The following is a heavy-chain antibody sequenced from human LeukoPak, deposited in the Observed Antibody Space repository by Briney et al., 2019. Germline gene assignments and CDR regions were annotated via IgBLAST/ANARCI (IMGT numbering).Heavy chain of an antibody. Sequence: GGSLRLSCAASGFTFSSYSMNWVRQAPGKGLEWVSSISSSSSYISYADSVKSRFPISRDNAKNSLYLQMNSLRAEDTAVYYCARSTTATTPYYFDYWGQGTLVTVSS. CDR1: GFTFSSYS. D-gene: IGHD4-17*01. CDR3: ARSTTATTPYYFDY. CDR2: ISSSSSYI. J-gene: IGHJ4*02. V-gene: IGHV3-21*01.